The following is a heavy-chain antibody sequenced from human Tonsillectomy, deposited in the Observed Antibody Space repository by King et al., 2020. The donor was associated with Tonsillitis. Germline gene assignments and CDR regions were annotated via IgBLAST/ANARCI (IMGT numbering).Heavy chain of an antibody. V-gene: IGHV3-23*04. CDR2: ISGGGGST. CDR1: GFTFSSYA. D-gene: IGHD3-10*01. Sequence: VQLVESGGGLVQPGWSLRLSCAASGFTFSSYAMSWVRQAPGKGLEWVSGISGGGGSTYYADSVKARFTISRDNSKNTLFLHMNSLRAEDTAVYYCAKSWGITMVRGVITPFDYWGQGTLVTVSS. CDR3: AKSWGITMVRGVITPFDY. J-gene: IGHJ4*02.